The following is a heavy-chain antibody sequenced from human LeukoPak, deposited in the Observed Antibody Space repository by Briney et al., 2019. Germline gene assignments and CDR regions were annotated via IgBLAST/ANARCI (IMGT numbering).Heavy chain of an antibody. D-gene: IGHD2-15*01. Sequence: GGSLRLSCAASGFTFSSYEMNWVRQAPGTGLEWVSYISSSGSTIYYADSVKGRFTISRDNTKNSLYLQITGLRAEYTAVYYCARLGYCNSGSCDYWGQGTLVTVSS. CDR1: GFTFSSYE. V-gene: IGHV3-48*03. CDR2: ISSSGSTI. J-gene: IGHJ4*02. CDR3: ARLGYCNSGSCDY.